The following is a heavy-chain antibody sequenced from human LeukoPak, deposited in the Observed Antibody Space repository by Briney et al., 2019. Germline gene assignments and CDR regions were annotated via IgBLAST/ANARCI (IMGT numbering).Heavy chain of an antibody. Sequence: SETLSLTCTVSGGSISTYYWTWIRQPPGEGLEWIGYIYYSGSTNYNPSLKSRVTISVDTSKNQFSLKLSSVTAADTAVYYCASSPLYHYYGSGSYYKAHYFDYWGQGTLVTVSS. V-gene: IGHV4-59*01. CDR3: ASSPLYHYYGSGSYYKAHYFDY. CDR1: GGSISTYY. CDR2: IYYSGST. J-gene: IGHJ4*02. D-gene: IGHD3-10*01.